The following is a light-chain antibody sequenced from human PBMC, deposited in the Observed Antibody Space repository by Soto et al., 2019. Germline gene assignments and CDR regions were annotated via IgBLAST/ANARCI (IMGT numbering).Light chain of an antibody. CDR1: QSVSNN. CDR3: QQYNHWPPIT. Sequence: EIMMTQSPATLSVSPGERATLSCRASQSVSNNLAWYQQKPGQAPRLLIYYASTRATGIPARFSGSGSRTELTLTISSLQSEDFPLYYCQQYNHWPPITFGQGTRLEIK. J-gene: IGKJ5*01. V-gene: IGKV3-15*01. CDR2: YAS.